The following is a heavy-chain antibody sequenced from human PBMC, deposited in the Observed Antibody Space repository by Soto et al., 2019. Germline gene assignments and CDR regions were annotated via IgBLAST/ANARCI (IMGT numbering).Heavy chain of an antibody. V-gene: IGHV1-8*01. CDR1: GYTFTSYD. D-gene: IGHD5-12*01. Sequence: ASVKVSCKASGYTFTSYDINWVRQATGQGLEWMGWMNPNSGNTGYAQKFQGRVTMTRNTSISTAYMELSSLRSEDTAVYYCARTPPMLRRGLYYYYYYMDVWGKGTTVTVSS. CDR3: ARTPPMLRRGLYYYYYYMDV. CDR2: MNPNSGNT. J-gene: IGHJ6*03.